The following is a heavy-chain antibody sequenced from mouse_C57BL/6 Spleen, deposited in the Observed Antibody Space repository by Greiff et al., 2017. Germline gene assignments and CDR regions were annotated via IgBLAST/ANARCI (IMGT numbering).Heavy chain of an antibody. CDR3: AITTVVEGY. D-gene: IGHD1-1*01. Sequence: QVQLQQSGPELVKPGASVKISCKASGYAFSSSWMNWVKQRPGTGLEWIGRIYPGDGDTNYNGKFKGKATLTADKSSSTAYMQLSSLTSEDSAVYFCAITTVVEGYWGQGTTLTVSS. CDR1: GYAFSSSW. V-gene: IGHV1-82*01. J-gene: IGHJ2*01. CDR2: IYPGDGDT.